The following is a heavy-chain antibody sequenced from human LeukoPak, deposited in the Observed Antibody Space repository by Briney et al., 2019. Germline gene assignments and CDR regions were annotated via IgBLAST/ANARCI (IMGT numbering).Heavy chain of an antibody. Sequence: GGSLRLSCAASGFIFSSYAMHWVRQAPGKGLEWVAVISSDGSYKFYADSVKGRFTISRDNSKNTLYLQMNSLRAEDTAVYYCAKVDSSGWYRSPNFDYWGQGTLVTVSS. J-gene: IGHJ4*02. V-gene: IGHV3-30*18. D-gene: IGHD6-19*01. CDR3: AKVDSSGWYRSPNFDY. CDR1: GFIFSSYA. CDR2: ISSDGSYK.